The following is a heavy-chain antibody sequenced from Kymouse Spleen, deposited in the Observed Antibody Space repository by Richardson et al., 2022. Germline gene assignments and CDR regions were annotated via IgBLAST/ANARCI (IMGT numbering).Heavy chain of an antibody. J-gene: IGHJ5*02. V-gene: IGHV4-39*01. CDR3: ASLSGSYSRWFDP. CDR2: IYYSGST. CDR1: GGSISSSSYY. Sequence: QLQLQESGPGLVKPSETLSLTCTVSGGSISSSSYYWGWIRQPPGKGLEWIGSIYYSGSTYYNPSLKSRVTISVDTSKNQFSLKLSSVTAADTAVYYCASLSGSYSRWFDPWGQGTLVTVSS. D-gene: IGHD1-26*01.